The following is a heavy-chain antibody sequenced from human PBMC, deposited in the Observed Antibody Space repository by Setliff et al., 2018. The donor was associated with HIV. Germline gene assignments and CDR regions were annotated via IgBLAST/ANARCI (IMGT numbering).Heavy chain of an antibody. V-gene: IGHV1-69*13. J-gene: IGHJ3*02. Sequence: SVKVSCKASGGTFSSYAINWVRQAPGQGLEWMGGIIPIFGTANYAQKFQGRLTIPADESLTTAYMELCSLTSEDTAVYYCARPTTEGDYYDSSGYLSGAFDIWGQGTMVTVSS. CDR1: GGTFSSYA. D-gene: IGHD3-22*01. CDR3: ARPTTEGDYYDSSGYLSGAFDI. CDR2: IIPIFGTA.